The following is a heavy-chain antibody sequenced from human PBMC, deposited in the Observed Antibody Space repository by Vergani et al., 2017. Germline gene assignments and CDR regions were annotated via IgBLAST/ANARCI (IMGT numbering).Heavy chain of an antibody. Sequence: QAQLQQWGAGLLKPSETLSLTCAIYGGSFNDYWWTWIRQPPGKGLEWIGEIRHGGITHYSPSLKSRVTMSVNKSRNQFSLTLNSVTATDTAIYFCARVNTETNGHLYYYYYMDVWGQGTAVTVS. CDR3: ARVNTETNGHLYYYYYMDV. CDR1: GGSFNDYW. J-gene: IGHJ6*03. D-gene: IGHD4-11*01. CDR2: IRHGGIT. V-gene: IGHV4-34*01.